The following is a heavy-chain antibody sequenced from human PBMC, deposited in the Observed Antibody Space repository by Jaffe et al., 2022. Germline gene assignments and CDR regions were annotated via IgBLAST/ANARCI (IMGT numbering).Heavy chain of an antibody. CDR3: AKDTGYYLLLMDYFDY. D-gene: IGHD2-15*01. CDR2: IRYDGSNK. J-gene: IGHJ4*02. Sequence: QVQLVESGGGVVQPGGSLRLSCAASGFTFSSYGMHWVRQAPGKGLEWVAFIRYDGSNKYYADSVKGRFTISRDNSKNTLYLQMNSLRAEDTAVYYCAKDTGYYLLLMDYFDYWGQGTLVTVSS. CDR1: GFTFSSYG. V-gene: IGHV3-30*02.